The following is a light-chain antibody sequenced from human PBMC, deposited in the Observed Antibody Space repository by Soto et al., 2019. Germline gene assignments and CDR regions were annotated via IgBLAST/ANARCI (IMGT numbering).Light chain of an antibody. J-gene: IGKJ4*01. CDR2: GAS. CDR3: QQYDDWPRLT. CDR1: QSVNIY. V-gene: IGKV3D-15*01. Sequence: EIVMTPSPSTLSVSPGERATLSCGASQSVNIYLAWYQQKPAQAPRLLIFGASSRATGIPARFSGSGSGTEFNLTISSLQSEDFAAHVCQQYDDWPRLTFGGGTKVDIK.